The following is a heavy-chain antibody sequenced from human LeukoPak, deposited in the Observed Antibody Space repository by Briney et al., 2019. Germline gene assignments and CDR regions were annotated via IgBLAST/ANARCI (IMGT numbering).Heavy chain of an antibody. Sequence: SETLSLNCAVYGGSFSGYYWSWIRQPPGKGLDWIGEINHSGSTNYNPSLKSRVTISVDKSKNQFSLKLNSVTAADTAVYYCARGSIRFLEWFHLNYMVVWGQGTTVTVSS. CDR1: GGSFSGYY. V-gene: IGHV4-34*01. CDR3: ARGSIRFLEWFHLNYMVV. CDR2: INHSGST. J-gene: IGHJ6*03. D-gene: IGHD3-3*01.